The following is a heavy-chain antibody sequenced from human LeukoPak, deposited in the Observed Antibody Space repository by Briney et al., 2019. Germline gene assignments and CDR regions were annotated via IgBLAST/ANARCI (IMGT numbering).Heavy chain of an antibody. J-gene: IGHJ4*02. D-gene: IGHD3-16*01. V-gene: IGHV1-46*01. CDR3: AKDWGEYFDYVWGSFTSFDF. CDR2: INPSGGST. CDR1: GYTFTSYY. Sequence: ASVKVSCKASGYTFTSYYMHWVRQAPGQGLEWMGIINPSGGSTSYAQKFQGRVTMTRDTSTSTVYMELSSLRAEDTAVYYCAKDWGEYFDYVWGSFTSFDFWGQGTLVTVSS.